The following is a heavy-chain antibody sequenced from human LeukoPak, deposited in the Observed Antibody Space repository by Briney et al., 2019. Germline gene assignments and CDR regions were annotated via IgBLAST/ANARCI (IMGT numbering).Heavy chain of an antibody. CDR3: ARDLVTVTKGFDI. CDR1: DDSFSSHY. V-gene: IGHV4-59*11. D-gene: IGHD4-17*01. J-gene: IGHJ3*02. CDR2: ISYIGST. Sequence: TSETLSLTCAVSDDSFSSHYWTWIRQPPGKGLEWIGYISYIGSTNYNPSLKSRVTISIDTSKNQFSLKLSSVTAADTAVYYCARDLVTVTKGFDIWGQGTMASVSS.